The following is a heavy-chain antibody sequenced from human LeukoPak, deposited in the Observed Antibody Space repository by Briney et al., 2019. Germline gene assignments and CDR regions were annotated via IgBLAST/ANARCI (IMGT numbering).Heavy chain of an antibody. CDR2: IYYIGTT. J-gene: IGHJ6*03. CDR3: AREGYGSGSSHFMDV. D-gene: IGHD3-10*01. CDR1: GVPITSYF. V-gene: IGHV4-59*01. Sequence: SETLSLTCTVSGVPITSYFWTWIRQAPGKGLEWIGYIYYIGTTNYNPSLKSRATMSVDMSKNQISLKLTSVTAADTAVYYCAREGYGSGSSHFMDVWGTGTTVTVSS.